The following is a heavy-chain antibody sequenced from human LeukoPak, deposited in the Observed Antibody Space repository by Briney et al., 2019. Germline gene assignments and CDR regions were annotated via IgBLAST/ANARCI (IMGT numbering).Heavy chain of an antibody. D-gene: IGHD3-10*01. CDR1: GFTFSSYA. V-gene: IGHV3-64*01. Sequence: GGSLRLSCAASGFTFSSYAMHWVRQAPGKGLEYVSAISSNGGSTYYANSVKGRFTISRDNSKNTLYLQMNSLRAEDTAVYYCARGLPYYYGSGSYAFDIWGQGTMVTVSS. CDR2: ISSNGGST. CDR3: ARGLPYYYGSGSYAFDI. J-gene: IGHJ3*02.